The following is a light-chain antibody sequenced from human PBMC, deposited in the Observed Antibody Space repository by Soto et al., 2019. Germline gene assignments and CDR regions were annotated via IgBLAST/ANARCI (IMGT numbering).Light chain of an antibody. CDR2: EVS. J-gene: IGLJ1*01. CDR3: SSYRSGSAPFV. CDR1: SSDVGGYDY. V-gene: IGLV2-14*01. Sequence: QSVLSQPASLSGSPGQSITISCTGTSSDVGGYDYVSWYQQHPGKAPKLIIYEVSNRPSGVSHRFSGSKSGNTASLSISGLQAEDEAEYYCSSYRSGSAPFVFGTGTKLTVL.